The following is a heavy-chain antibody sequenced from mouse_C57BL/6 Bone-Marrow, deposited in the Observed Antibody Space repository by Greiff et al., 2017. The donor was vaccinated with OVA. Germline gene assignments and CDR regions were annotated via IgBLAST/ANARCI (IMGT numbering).Heavy chain of an antibody. J-gene: IGHJ1*03. CDR3: ARGENCGSSYGYFAV. V-gene: IGHV1-78*01. CDR2: IYPRDGST. D-gene: IGHD1-1*01. CDR1: GYTFPDHT. Sequence: VQLKQSAAELVKPGASVKISCKVSGYTFPDHTIHWMKQRPEQGPEWIGYIYPRDGSTKYNEKFKGKATVTADKSSSTAYMQLNSLTSEDSAVYFCARGENCGSSYGYFAVWGTGTTVTVSS.